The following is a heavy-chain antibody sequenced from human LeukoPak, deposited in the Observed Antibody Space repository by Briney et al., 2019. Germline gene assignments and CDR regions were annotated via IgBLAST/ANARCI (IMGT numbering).Heavy chain of an antibody. CDR3: AKGVKDSYGSGVFDF. V-gene: IGHV3-23*01. Sequence: GGSLRLSCVASGLTVNSNYMSWVRQAPGKGLEWVSGITGSGGSTYYADSVKGRFTISRDNSKNTLYLQMNSLRAEDTAIYYCAKGVKDSYGSGVFDFWGQGTLVTVSS. J-gene: IGHJ4*02. CDR2: ITGSGGST. CDR1: GLTVNSNY. D-gene: IGHD3-10*01.